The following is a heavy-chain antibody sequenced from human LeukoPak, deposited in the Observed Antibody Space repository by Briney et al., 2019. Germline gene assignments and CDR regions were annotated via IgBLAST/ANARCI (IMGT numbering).Heavy chain of an antibody. CDR2: IYYSGST. Sequence: SETLSLTCTVSGGSISSYYWSWIRQPPGKGLEWIGYIYYSGSTNYNPSLKCRVTISVDTSKNQFSLKLSSVTAADTAVYYCARQYYYGSGSYGFDYWGQGTLVTVSS. D-gene: IGHD3-10*01. V-gene: IGHV4-59*01. J-gene: IGHJ4*02. CDR3: ARQYYYGSGSYGFDY. CDR1: GGSISSYY.